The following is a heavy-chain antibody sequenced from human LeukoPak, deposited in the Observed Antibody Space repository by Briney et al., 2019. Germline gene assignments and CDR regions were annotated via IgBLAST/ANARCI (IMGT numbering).Heavy chain of an antibody. V-gene: IGHV3-21*01. CDR1: GFTFSTFG. Sequence: TGGSLRLSCAASGFTFSTFGMIWVRQAPGKGLEWVSSISSGSYIYYADAVKARFTISRDNARNSLYLQMNSLRADDTAVYYCARLMFIAVGNWYFDPWGRGTLVTVSS. D-gene: IGHD6-19*01. CDR3: ARLMFIAVGNWYFDP. J-gene: IGHJ2*01. CDR2: ISSGSYI.